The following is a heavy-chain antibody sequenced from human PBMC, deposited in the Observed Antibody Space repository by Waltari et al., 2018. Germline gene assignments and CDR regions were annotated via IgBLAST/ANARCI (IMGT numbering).Heavy chain of an antibody. V-gene: IGHV4-38-2*02. CDR3: ARWGETGIRRRTPDYPLYFDY. J-gene: IGHJ4*02. D-gene: IGHD7-27*01. CDR2: IYHSGST. Sequence: QVQLQESGPGLVKPSETLSLTCTVSGYSISSGYYWGWIRQPPGKGLEWIGSIYHSGSTYSNPSLKSRVTISVDTSKNQFSLKLSSVTAADTAVYYCARWGETGIRRRTPDYPLYFDYWGQGTLVTVSS. CDR1: GYSISSGYY.